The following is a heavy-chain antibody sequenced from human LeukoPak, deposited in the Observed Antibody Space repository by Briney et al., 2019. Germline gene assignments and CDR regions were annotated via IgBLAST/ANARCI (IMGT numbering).Heavy chain of an antibody. CDR3: AKRETTVTTNFER. CDR1: DFPVSDNY. V-gene: IGHV3-23*01. J-gene: IGHJ1*01. D-gene: IGHD4-17*01. Sequence: GGSLRLSCVISDFPVSDNYMSWVRQAPGKGLEWVSDISGSGGSTYYADSVKGRFIISRDNSKNTLYLEMNSLRAEDTAVHHCAKRETTVTTNFERWGQGTLVTVSS. CDR2: ISGSGGST.